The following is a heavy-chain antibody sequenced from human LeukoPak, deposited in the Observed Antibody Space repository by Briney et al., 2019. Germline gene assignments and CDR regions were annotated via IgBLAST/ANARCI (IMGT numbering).Heavy chain of an antibody. CDR1: GFTFSSYS. V-gene: IGHV3-21*01. J-gene: IGHJ4*02. CDR2: ISSSSSYI. Sequence: PGGSLRLSCAASGFTFSSYSMNWVRQAPGKGLEWVSSISSSSSYIYYADSVKGRFTISRDNAKNSLYLQMNSLRAEDTAVYYCARGRAWGDYYDSSGYRHIDYWGQGTLVTVSS. CDR3: ARGRAWGDYYDSSGYRHIDY. D-gene: IGHD3-22*01.